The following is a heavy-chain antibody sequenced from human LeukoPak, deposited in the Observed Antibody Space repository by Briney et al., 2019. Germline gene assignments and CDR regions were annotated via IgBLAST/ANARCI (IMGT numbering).Heavy chain of an antibody. Sequence: GRSLRLSCAASGFTFDDYAMHWVRQAPGKGLEWVSGISWNSGSIGYADSVKGRFTISRDNSKNTLYLQMNSLRAEDTAVYYSVGELLPYYGMDVWGQGTTVTVSS. CDR1: GFTFDDYA. V-gene: IGHV3-9*01. D-gene: IGHD3-10*01. CDR3: VGELLPYYGMDV. CDR2: ISWNSGSI. J-gene: IGHJ6*02.